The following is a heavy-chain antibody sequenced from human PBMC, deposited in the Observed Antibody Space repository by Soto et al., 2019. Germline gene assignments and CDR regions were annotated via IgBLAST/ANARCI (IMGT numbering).Heavy chain of an antibody. D-gene: IGHD4-17*01. CDR3: ARTRTHDYGDYSYFDY. V-gene: IGHV4-31*03. Sequence: QVQLQESGPGLVKPSQTLSLTCTVSGGSISSGGYYWSWIRQHPGKGLEWIGYIYYSGSTYYNPSFKSRVTISVDTSKNQFSLKLSSVTAADTAVYYCARTRTHDYGDYSYFDYWGQGTLVTVSS. CDR1: GGSISSGGYY. CDR2: IYYSGST. J-gene: IGHJ4*02.